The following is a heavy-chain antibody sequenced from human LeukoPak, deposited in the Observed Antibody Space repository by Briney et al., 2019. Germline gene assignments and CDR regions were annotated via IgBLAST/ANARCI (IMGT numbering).Heavy chain of an antibody. CDR3: AVRKGGYSYGYDY. J-gene: IGHJ4*02. V-gene: IGHV4-59*12. CDR1: GGSISSYY. CDR2: IYYSGST. D-gene: IGHD5-18*01. Sequence: PSETLSLTCTVSGGSISSYYWSWIRQPPGKGLEWIGYIYYSGSTNYNPSLKSRVTISVDTSKNQFSLKLSSVTAADTAVYYCAVRKGGYSYGYDYWGQGTLVTVSS.